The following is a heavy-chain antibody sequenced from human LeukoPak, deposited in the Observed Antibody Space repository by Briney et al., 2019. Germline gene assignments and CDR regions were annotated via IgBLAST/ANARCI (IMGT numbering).Heavy chain of an antibody. CDR1: GVSVSSDSAS. Sequence: SQTLSLTCAISGVSVSSDSASCSWVRQSPSRGLECLGRTYYRSKWYNDYAGSVKGRIAINPDTSKNHFSLQLNSVTPEDTAVYYCASSLAAVGGSAFFDYWGQGILVTVSS. V-gene: IGHV6-1*01. CDR2: TYYRSKWYN. D-gene: IGHD6-19*01. CDR3: ASSLAAVGGSAFFDY. J-gene: IGHJ4*02.